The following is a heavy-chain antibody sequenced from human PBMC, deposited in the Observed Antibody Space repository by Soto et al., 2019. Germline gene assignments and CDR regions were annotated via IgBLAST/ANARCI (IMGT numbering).Heavy chain of an antibody. CDR1: GFTFTSSA. CDR2: IVVGSGNT. V-gene: IGHV1-58*01. J-gene: IGHJ6*02. CDR3: AAEGREQWLPRNYYYYGMDV. Sequence: ASVKVSCKASGFTFTSSAVQWVRQARGQRLEWIGWIVVGSGNTNYAQKFQERVTITRDMSTSTAYMELSSLRSEDTAVYYCAAEGREQWLPRNYYYYGMDVWGRGTTVTVSS. D-gene: IGHD6-19*01.